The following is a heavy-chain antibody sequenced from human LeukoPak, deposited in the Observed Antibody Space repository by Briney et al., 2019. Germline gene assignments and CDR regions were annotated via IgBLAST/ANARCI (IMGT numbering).Heavy chain of an antibody. J-gene: IGHJ5*02. D-gene: IGHD5-12*01. V-gene: IGHV3-21*01. CDR1: GFTFSSYS. Sequence: KAGGSLRLSCAASGFTFSSYSMNWVRQAPGKGLEWVSSISSSSSYIYYADSVKGRFTISRDNAKNSLYLQMNSLRAEDTAVYYCARDLPDSGYELSVIDPWGQGTLVTVSS. CDR3: ARDLPDSGYELSVIDP. CDR2: ISSSSSYI.